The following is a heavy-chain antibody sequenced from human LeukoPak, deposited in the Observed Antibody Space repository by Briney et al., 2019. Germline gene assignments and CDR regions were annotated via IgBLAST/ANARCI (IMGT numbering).Heavy chain of an antibody. CDR3: ARDPTTVMTVPWYFDT. Sequence: SETLSLTCAVYDGAFTGYFWNWIRQSPGKGLEWIGEINHRGSTNYNPSLKSRLTISVDTSKNQFSLRLTSVAAAATGVYFCARDPTTVMTVPWYFDTWGQGTLVTVSS. J-gene: IGHJ4*02. CDR2: INHRGST. V-gene: IGHV4-34*01. CDR1: DGAFTGYF. D-gene: IGHD4-11*01.